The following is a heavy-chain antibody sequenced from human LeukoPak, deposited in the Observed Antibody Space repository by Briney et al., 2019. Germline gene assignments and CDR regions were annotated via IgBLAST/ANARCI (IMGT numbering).Heavy chain of an antibody. D-gene: IGHD1-1*01. V-gene: IGHV4-34*01. Sequence: PSETLSLTCAVYGGSFSGYYWSWIRQPPGKGLEWIGEINHSGSTNYNPSLKSRVTISVDTSKNQFSLKLSSVTAADTAVYYCARAWTARPRNWFDPWGQGTLVTVSS. CDR2: INHSGST. CDR3: ARAWTARPRNWFDP. J-gene: IGHJ5*02. CDR1: GGSFSGYY.